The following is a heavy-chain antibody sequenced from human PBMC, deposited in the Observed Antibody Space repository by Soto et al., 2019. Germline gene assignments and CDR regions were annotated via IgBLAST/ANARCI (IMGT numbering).Heavy chain of an antibody. J-gene: IGHJ4*02. CDR1: GFTFSSYW. Sequence: EVQLVASGGGLVQPGGSLRLSCAASGFTFSSYWMHWVRQAPGKGLVWVSRINSDGSSTSYADSVKGRFTISRDNAKNTLYLQMNSLRAEDTAVYYCVRTSLVVAAATREDYWCQGTLVTVSS. D-gene: IGHD2-15*01. V-gene: IGHV3-74*01. CDR3: VRTSLVVAAATREDY. CDR2: INSDGSST.